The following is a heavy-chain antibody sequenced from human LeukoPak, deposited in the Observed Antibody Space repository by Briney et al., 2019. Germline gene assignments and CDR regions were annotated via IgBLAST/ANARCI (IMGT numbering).Heavy chain of an antibody. Sequence: SETLSLTCTVSGGSISSYYWSWIRQPPGKGLEWIGYIYYSGSTNYNPSLKSRVTISVDTSKNQFSLKLSSVTAADTAVYCCARVEPMVRGVSAFDIWGQGTMVTVSS. J-gene: IGHJ3*02. V-gene: IGHV4-59*01. CDR2: IYYSGST. D-gene: IGHD3-10*01. CDR1: GGSISSYY. CDR3: ARVEPMVRGVSAFDI.